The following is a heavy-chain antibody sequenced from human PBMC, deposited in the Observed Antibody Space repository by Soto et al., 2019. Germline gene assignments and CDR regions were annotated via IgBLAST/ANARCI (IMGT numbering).Heavy chain of an antibody. CDR3: ARDGGRHSGGIDY. D-gene: IGHD1-26*01. CDR2: ISPSFGTA. Sequence: QVQLVQSGAEVKKPGSSVKVSCKASRGTFSSYSINWVRQAPGQGLECMGEISPSFGTANYAQKFQGRVTMTADESTSTADMELSSLRSEDTAVYYCARDGGRHSGGIDYWGQGTLVTVSS. CDR1: RGTFSSYS. J-gene: IGHJ4*02. V-gene: IGHV1-69*01.